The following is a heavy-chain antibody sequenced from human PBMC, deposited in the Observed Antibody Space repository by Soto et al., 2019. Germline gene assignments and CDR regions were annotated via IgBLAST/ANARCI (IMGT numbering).Heavy chain of an antibody. J-gene: IGHJ6*03. CDR1: GGSISSYY. CDR2: IYYSGGT. Sequence: QVQLQESGPGLVKPSETLSLTCTVSGGSISSYYWSWIRQPPGKGLEWIGYIYYSGGTNYNPSLKSRVTISVDTSKNQFSLKLSSVTAADTAVYYCARATGTVVPAAIFNGGYYYYYYMDVWGKGTTVTVSS. V-gene: IGHV4-59*01. CDR3: ARATGTVVPAAIFNGGYYYYYYMDV. D-gene: IGHD2-2*02.